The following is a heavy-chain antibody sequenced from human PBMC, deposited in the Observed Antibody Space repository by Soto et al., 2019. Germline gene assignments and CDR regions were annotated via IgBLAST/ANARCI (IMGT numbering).Heavy chain of an antibody. CDR2: INAGNGNT. V-gene: IGHV1-3*01. J-gene: IGHJ6*03. CDR1: GLTFDSCS. D-gene: IGHD4-17*01. Sequence: GLTFDSCSLHWACQSPGQRLEWMGWINAGNGNTKYSQKFQGRVTITRDTSASTAYMELSSLRSEDTAVYYCARATVRYYYYYMDVWGKGTTDTVS. CDR3: ARATVRYYYYYMDV.